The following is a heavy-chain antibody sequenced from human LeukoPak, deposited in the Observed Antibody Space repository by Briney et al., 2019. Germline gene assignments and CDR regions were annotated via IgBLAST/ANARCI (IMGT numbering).Heavy chain of an antibody. J-gene: IGHJ3*02. V-gene: IGHV3-21*01. Sequence: PGGSLRLSCAASGFTFRSYSMNWVRQAPGKGLEWVSSIGSSSSYIYYADSVKGRFTISRDNAKNSLYLQMNGLRAEDTAVYYCARESGDAFDIWGQGTMVTVSS. CDR3: ARESGDAFDI. D-gene: IGHD1-26*01. CDR2: IGSSSSYI. CDR1: GFTFRSYS.